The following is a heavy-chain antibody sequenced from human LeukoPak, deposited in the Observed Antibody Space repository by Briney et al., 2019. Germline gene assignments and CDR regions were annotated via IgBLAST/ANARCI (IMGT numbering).Heavy chain of an antibody. CDR1: GGSIRRSDFH. CDR2: ISHSGST. V-gene: IGHV4-39*01. Sequence: SETLSLTCTVSGGSIRRSDFHWGWVRQPPGEGLGWIGIISHSGSTFDNPSLKSRVTISVDASTDQFSLKVRSVTAADRALYCCASRDDFWNGYYFDFWGQGIVVSVPS. D-gene: IGHD3-3*01. J-gene: IGHJ4*02. CDR3: ASRDDFWNGYYFDF.